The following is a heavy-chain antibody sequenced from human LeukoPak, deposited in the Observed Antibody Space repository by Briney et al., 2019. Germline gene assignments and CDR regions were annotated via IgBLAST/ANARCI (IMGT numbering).Heavy chain of an antibody. CDR2: ISSSSSYI. Sequence: PGGSLRLSCAASGFTFSSYSMNWVRQAPGKGLEWVSSISSSSSYIYYADSVKGRFTISRDNAKNSLYLQMNSLRAEDTAVYYCARGIVVVPAGDTAGLELYRDAFDIWGQGTMVTVSS. CDR3: ARGIVVVPAGDTAGLELYRDAFDI. J-gene: IGHJ3*02. V-gene: IGHV3-21*01. D-gene: IGHD2-2*01. CDR1: GFTFSSYS.